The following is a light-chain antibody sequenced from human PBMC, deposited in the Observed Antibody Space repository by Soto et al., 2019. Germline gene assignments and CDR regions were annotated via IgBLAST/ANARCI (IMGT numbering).Light chain of an antibody. CDR1: QDIGTS. V-gene: IGKV1-9*01. CDR2: AAS. J-gene: IGKJ4*01. CDR3: QQLHTYPLT. Sequence: DIQLTQSPSFLSASVRDRVTITCRASQDIGTSLAWYQQRPGKAPKVLITAASTSQSEVPPRFSGSGSGTEFTLTISSLQPEDLATYYCQQLHTYPLTFGGGTKVEI.